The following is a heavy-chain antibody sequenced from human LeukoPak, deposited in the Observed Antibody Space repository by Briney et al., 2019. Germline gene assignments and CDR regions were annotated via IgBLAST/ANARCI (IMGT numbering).Heavy chain of an antibody. Sequence: GRSLRLSCAASGFTFSSYAMHWVRQAPGKGLEWVAVISYDGSNKYYADSVKGRFTISRDNSKNTLYLRMNSLRAEDTAVYYCARDQYCSSTSCSPPSHYYGMDVWGKGTTVTVSS. CDR3: ARDQYCSSTSCSPPSHYYGMDV. CDR1: GFTFSSYA. CDR2: ISYDGSNK. V-gene: IGHV3-30*04. J-gene: IGHJ6*04. D-gene: IGHD2-2*01.